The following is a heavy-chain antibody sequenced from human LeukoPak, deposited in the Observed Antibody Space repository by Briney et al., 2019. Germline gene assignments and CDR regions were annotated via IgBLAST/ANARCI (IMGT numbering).Heavy chain of an antibody. V-gene: IGHV3-23*01. D-gene: IGHD5-24*01. Sequence: GGSLRLSCAASGFTLSSYSMNWVRQAPGKGLEWVSAISGSGGSTYYADSVKGRFTISRDNSKNTLYLQMNSLRAEDTAVYYCARDRKRWLQSSDAFDIWGQGTMVTVSS. CDR3: ARDRKRWLQSSDAFDI. J-gene: IGHJ3*02. CDR1: GFTLSSYS. CDR2: ISGSGGST.